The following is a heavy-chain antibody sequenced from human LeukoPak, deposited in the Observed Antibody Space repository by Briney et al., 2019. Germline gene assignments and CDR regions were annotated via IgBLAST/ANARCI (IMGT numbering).Heavy chain of an antibody. CDR1: GFTFSSYT. Sequence: KAGGSLILSCAASGFTFSSYTMNWVRQAPGKGLEWVSSIAGSSGYISYADSVKGRFTISRDNAKESLYLQMTSLTAEDTAVYYCARDRGAYCGGDCYLGFDYWGRGTLVTVSS. J-gene: IGHJ4*01. D-gene: IGHD2-21*02. CDR3: ARDRGAYCGGDCYLGFDY. V-gene: IGHV3-21*01. CDR2: IAGSSGYI.